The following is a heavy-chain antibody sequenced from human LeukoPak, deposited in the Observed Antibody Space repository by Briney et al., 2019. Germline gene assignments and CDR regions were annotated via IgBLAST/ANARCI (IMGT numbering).Heavy chain of an antibody. CDR1: GYTFTSYG. CDR3: ARDLGAVVPAAIDFDY. J-gene: IGHJ4*02. D-gene: IGHD2-2*01. CDR2: ISAYNGNT. V-gene: IGHV1-18*01. Sequence: ASVKVSCKASGYTFTSYGISWVRQAPGQGLEWMGWISAYNGNTNYAQKLQGRVTMTTDTSTSTAYMELRSLRSDDTAVYYCARDLGAVVPAAIDFDYWGQRTLVTVSS.